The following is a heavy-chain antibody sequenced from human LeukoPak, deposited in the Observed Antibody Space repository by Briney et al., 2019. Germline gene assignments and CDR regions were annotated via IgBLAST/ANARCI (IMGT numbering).Heavy chain of an antibody. CDR2: ISGSGGST. D-gene: IGHD1-26*01. Sequence: PGGSLRLSCAASGFTFSSYAKSWVRQAPGKGLEWVSAISGSGGSTYYADSVKGRFTISRDNSKNTLYLQMNSLRAEDTAVYYCAKVRGRPSEYFQHWGQGTLVTVSS. J-gene: IGHJ1*01. CDR1: GFTFSSYA. CDR3: AKVRGRPSEYFQH. V-gene: IGHV3-23*01.